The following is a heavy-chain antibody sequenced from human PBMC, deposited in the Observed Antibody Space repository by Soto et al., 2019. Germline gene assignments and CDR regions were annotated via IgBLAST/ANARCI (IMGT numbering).Heavy chain of an antibody. Sequence: GESLNISYKGSGYSFTSYLSGWVRQMPGKGLEWMGIIYPGDSDTRYSPSFQGQVTISADKSISTAYLQWSSLKASDTAMYYCARLLGYCSGGSCIHDAFDIWGQGTMVTVSS. CDR1: GYSFTSYL. CDR2: IYPGDSDT. D-gene: IGHD2-15*01. CDR3: ARLLGYCSGGSCIHDAFDI. V-gene: IGHV5-51*01. J-gene: IGHJ3*02.